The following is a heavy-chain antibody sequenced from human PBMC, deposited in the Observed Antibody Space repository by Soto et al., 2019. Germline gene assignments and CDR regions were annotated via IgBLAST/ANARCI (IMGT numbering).Heavy chain of an antibody. CDR1: GGSISSSSYY. CDR2: IYYSGST. V-gene: IGHV4-39*01. CDR3: ARHEEFGGVIVPGYFDY. D-gene: IGHD3-16*02. Sequence: SETLSLTCTVSGGSISSSSYYWGWIRQPPGKGLEWIGSIYYSGSTYYNPSLKSRVTISVDTSKNQFSLKLSSVTAADTAVYYCARHEEFGGVIVPGYFDYWGQGTLVTVSS. J-gene: IGHJ4*02.